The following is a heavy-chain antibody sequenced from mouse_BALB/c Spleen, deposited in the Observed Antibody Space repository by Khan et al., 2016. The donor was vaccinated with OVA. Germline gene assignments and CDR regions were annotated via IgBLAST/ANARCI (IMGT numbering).Heavy chain of an antibody. Sequence: QMQLEESGPGLAQPSQSLSITCTVSGFSLTTYGVHWVRQSPGKGLEWLGVIWSGGSTDYNAPFISRLSISKDSSKSQVFFKMNSLQVNDTAIYYCARNYDYDEGLAYWGQGTLVTVSA. CDR2: IWSGGST. CDR3: ARNYDYDEGLAY. V-gene: IGHV2-2*02. J-gene: IGHJ3*01. CDR1: GFSLTTYG. D-gene: IGHD2-4*01.